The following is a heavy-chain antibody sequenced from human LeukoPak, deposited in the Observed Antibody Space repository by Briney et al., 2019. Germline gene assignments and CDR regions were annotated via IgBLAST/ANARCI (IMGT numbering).Heavy chain of an antibody. J-gene: IGHJ5*02. D-gene: IGHD3-10*01. Sequence: ASVKVSCKASGYTITGYYMHWVRQAPGQGLEWMGWINPNSGGTNYAQKFQGRVTMTRDTSISTAYMELSRLRSDDTAVYYCARQRITMVRGANWFDPWGQGTLVTVSS. CDR1: GYTITGYY. CDR2: INPNSGGT. CDR3: ARQRITMVRGANWFDP. V-gene: IGHV1-2*02.